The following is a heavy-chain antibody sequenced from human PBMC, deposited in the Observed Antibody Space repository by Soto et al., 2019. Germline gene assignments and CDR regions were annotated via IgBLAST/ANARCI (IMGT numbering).Heavy chain of an antibody. V-gene: IGHV3-30*18. J-gene: IGHJ3*02. CDR1: GFTFSSYG. D-gene: IGHD3-22*01. Sequence: PGGSLRLSCAASGFTFSSYGMHWVRQAPGKGLEWVAAISYDGSNKYYADSVKGRFTISRDNSKNTLYLQMNSLRAEDTAVYYCAKVDRAEGAFDIWGQGTMVTVSS. CDR2: ISYDGSNK. CDR3: AKVDRAEGAFDI.